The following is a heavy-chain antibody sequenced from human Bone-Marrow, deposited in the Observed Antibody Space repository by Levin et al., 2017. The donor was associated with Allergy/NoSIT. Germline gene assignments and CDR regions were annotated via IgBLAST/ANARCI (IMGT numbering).Heavy chain of an antibody. V-gene: IGHV3-74*01. D-gene: IGHD6-13*01. Sequence: PGGSLRLSCAASGFSFSTYWMHWVRQVPGKGLVWVSHINMGGTTTTYADAVEGRFTISRDNAKKTLYLQMNSLRVEDTAVYYCARGWYFLDYWGQGTLVTVSS. J-gene: IGHJ4*02. CDR3: ARGWYFLDY. CDR1: GFSFSTYW. CDR2: INMGGTTT.